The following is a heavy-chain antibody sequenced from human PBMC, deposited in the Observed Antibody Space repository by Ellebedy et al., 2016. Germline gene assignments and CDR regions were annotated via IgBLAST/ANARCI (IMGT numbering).Heavy chain of an antibody. V-gene: IGHV3-21*01. CDR2: ISSSSSYI. CDR3: ARGDGMDV. Sequence: GESLKISXAASGFTFSSYSMNWVRQAPGKGLEWVSSISSSSSYIYYADSVKGRFTISRDNAKNSLYLQMNSLRAEDTAVYYCARGDGMDVWGQGTTVTVSS. CDR1: GFTFSSYS. J-gene: IGHJ6*02.